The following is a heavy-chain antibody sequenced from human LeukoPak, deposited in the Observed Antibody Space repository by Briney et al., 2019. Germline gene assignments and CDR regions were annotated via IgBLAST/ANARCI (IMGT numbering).Heavy chain of an antibody. V-gene: IGHV3-74*01. CDR2: INSDGSST. CDR3: ARGGATSACDI. CDR1: GFTFSSYW. J-gene: IGHJ3*02. D-gene: IGHD1-26*01. Sequence: GGSLRLSCAASGFTFSSYWMLWVRQAPGKGLVWVSRINSDGSSTSYADFVKGRFTISRDNAKNTLYLQMNSLRAEDTAVYYCARGGATSACDIWGQGTMVTVSS.